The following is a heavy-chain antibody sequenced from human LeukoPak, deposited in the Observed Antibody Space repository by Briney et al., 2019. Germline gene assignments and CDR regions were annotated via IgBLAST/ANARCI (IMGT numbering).Heavy chain of an antibody. V-gene: IGHV3-23*01. D-gene: IGHD1-26*01. CDR1: GFTFSSYA. CDR3: AKVGKSGSYYVAADLVDY. J-gene: IGHJ4*02. Sequence: GGSLRLSCAASGFTFSSYATSWVRQAPGKGLEWVSAIIGRGGITYYADSVKGRFTISRDNSKNTLYLQMNSLRAEDTAVYYCAKVGKSGSYYVAADLVDYWGQGTLVTVSS. CDR2: IIGRGGIT.